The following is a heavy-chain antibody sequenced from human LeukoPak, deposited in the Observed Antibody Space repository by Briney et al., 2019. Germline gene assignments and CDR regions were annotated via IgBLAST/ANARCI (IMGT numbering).Heavy chain of an antibody. V-gene: IGHV3-30*04. CDR3: ARQESRNYYYEGLDY. Sequence: GSLRLSCAASGFTFSSYAVSWVRQAPGKGLEWVALISYNGGKKDYADSVKGRFTIDRDNSKNTVYLQMNSLRPDDTAIYFCARQESRNYYYEGLDYWGQGNLVTVSS. CDR1: GFTFSSYA. J-gene: IGHJ4*02. D-gene: IGHD3-22*01. CDR2: ISYNGGKK.